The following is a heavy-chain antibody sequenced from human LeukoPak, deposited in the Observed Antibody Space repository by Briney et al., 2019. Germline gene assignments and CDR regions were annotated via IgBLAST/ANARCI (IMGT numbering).Heavy chain of an antibody. CDR3: ARELPTGTDYFDY. Sequence: PGGSLRLSCAASGFTFNTYWMGWVRQAPGKGLEWVANIKQDGSEKYYVDSVTGRFTISRDNAKYSLYLQMNSLRAEDTAVYYCARELPTGTDYFDYWGQGTLVTVSS. J-gene: IGHJ4*02. V-gene: IGHV3-7*01. CDR2: IKQDGSEK. CDR1: GFTFNTYW. D-gene: IGHD3-10*01.